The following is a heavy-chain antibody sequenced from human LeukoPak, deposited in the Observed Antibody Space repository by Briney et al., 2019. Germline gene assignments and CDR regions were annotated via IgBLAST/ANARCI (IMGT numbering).Heavy chain of an antibody. CDR1: GGSISSSSYY. CDR2: IYYSGST. J-gene: IGHJ5*02. Sequence: PSETLSLTCTVSGGSISSSSYYWGWIRQPPGKGLEWIGSIYYSGSTYYNPSLKSRVTISVDTSKNQFSLKLSSVTAADTAVYYCARAAWELRYYQGWDWFDPWGQGTLVTVSS. V-gene: IGHV4-39*07. D-gene: IGHD1-26*01. CDR3: ARAAWELRYYQGWDWFDP.